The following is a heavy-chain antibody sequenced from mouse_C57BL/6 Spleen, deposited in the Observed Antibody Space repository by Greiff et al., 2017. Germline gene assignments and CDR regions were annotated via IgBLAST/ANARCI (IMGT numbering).Heavy chain of an antibody. CDR3: ARDRSRYFDV. J-gene: IGHJ1*03. CDR2: ISYDGSN. CDR1: GYSITSGYY. Sequence: EVQLQQSGPGLVKPSQSLSLTCSVTGYSITSGYYWNWIRQFPGNKLEWMGYISYDGSNNYNPSLKNRSSITRDTSKNQFFLKLNSVTTEDTATYYCARDRSRYFDVWGTGTTVTVSS. V-gene: IGHV3-6*01.